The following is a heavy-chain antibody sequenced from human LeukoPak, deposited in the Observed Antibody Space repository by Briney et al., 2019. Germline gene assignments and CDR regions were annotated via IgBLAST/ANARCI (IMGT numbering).Heavy chain of an antibody. J-gene: IGHJ4*01. V-gene: IGHV4-39*07. CDR3: ARSDIWGSYRFLDY. CDR1: GGSISSSTHY. D-gene: IGHD3-16*02. Sequence: SETLSLTCTVSGGSISSSTHYWGWIRQPPGKSLEWIGTLHYSGSTDYTPSLRSRVTISVDTSKNQVSLKLSSVTAADTAVYYCARSDIWGSYRFLDYWGQGILVTVSS. CDR2: LHYSGST.